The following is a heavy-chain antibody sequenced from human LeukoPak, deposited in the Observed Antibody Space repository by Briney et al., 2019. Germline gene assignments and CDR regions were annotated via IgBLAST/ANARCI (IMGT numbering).Heavy chain of an antibody. D-gene: IGHD3-10*01. CDR3: ARDLKSGVRTYGMDV. V-gene: IGHV4-61*02. CDR1: GGSISSGSYY. J-gene: IGHJ6*02. CDR2: IYTSGST. Sequence: KPSETLSLTCTVSGGSISSGSYYWSWIRQPAGKGLEWIGRIYTSGSTNYNPSLKSRVTISVDTSKNQFSLKLSSVTAADTAVYYCARDLKSGVRTYGMDVWGQGTTVTVSS.